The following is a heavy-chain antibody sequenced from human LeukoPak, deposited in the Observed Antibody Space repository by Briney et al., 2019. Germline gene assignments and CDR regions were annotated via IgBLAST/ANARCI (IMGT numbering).Heavy chain of an antibody. D-gene: IGHD3-10*01. CDR2: IYTSGST. CDR1: GGSISSYY. Sequence: SEALSLTCTVSGGSISSYYWSWIRQPAGKGLEWIGRIYTSGSTNYNPSLKSRVTMSVDTSKNQFSLKLSSVTAADTAVYYCARVHYGSESYSERKNWFDPWGQGTLVTVSS. V-gene: IGHV4-4*07. J-gene: IGHJ5*02. CDR3: ARVHYGSESYSERKNWFDP.